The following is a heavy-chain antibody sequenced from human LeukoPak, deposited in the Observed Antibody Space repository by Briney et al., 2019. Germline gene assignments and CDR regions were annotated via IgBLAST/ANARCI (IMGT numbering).Heavy chain of an antibody. CDR3: AREASPEYYYDSSGYYFDY. Sequence: SVKVSCKASGYTFTSYGISWVRQAPGQGLEWMGGIIPIFGTANYAQKFQGRVTITADKSTSTAYMELSSLRSEDTAVYYCAREASPEYYYDSSGYYFDYWGQGTLVTVSS. CDR1: GYTFTSYG. V-gene: IGHV1-69*06. J-gene: IGHJ4*02. D-gene: IGHD3-22*01. CDR2: IIPIFGTA.